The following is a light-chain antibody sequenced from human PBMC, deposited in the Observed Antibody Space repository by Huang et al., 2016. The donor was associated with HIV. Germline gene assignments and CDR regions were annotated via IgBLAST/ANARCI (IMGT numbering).Light chain of an antibody. CDR2: GAS. Sequence: EIVLTQSPGTLSLSPGERATLSCRAGQSVSGSYLAWYQQKPGQAPRLLIYGASSRATGIPDRFSGSGSGTDFTLTITRLEPEDTALYYCQVYGTSPPGPFGPGATVHIK. CDR1: QSVSGSY. J-gene: IGKJ3*01. CDR3: QVYGTSPPGP. V-gene: IGKV3-20*01.